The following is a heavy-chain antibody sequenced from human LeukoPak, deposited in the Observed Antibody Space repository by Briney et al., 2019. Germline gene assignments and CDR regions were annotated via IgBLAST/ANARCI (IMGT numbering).Heavy chain of an antibody. V-gene: IGHV3-49*04. D-gene: IGHD3-10*01. Sequence: GGSLRLSCTASGFTFGDYAMSWVRQAPGKGLEWVGFIRSKAYGGTTEYAASVKGRFTISRDDSKSIAYLQMNSLKTEDTAVYYCTREYGSGIDYWGQGTLVTVSS. CDR3: TREYGSGIDY. CDR2: IRSKAYGGTT. J-gene: IGHJ4*02. CDR1: GFTFGDYA.